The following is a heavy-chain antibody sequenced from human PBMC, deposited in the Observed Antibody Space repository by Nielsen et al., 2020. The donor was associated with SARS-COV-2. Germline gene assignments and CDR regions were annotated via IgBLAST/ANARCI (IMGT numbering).Heavy chain of an antibody. CDR3: ARGRMGSSSWYYDY. CDR1: GFTFSSYD. J-gene: IGHJ4*02. V-gene: IGHV3-13*04. D-gene: IGHD6-13*01. Sequence: GESLKISCAASGFTFSSYDMHWVRQATGKGLEWVSAIGTAGDTYYPGSVKGRFTISRENAKNSLYLQRNSLRAGDTAVYYCARGRMGSSSWYYDYWGQGTLVTVSS. CDR2: IGTAGDT.